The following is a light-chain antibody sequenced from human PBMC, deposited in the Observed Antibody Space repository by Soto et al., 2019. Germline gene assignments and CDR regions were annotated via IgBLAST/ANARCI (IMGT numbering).Light chain of an antibody. J-gene: IGLJ1*01. V-gene: IGLV2-14*01. CDR1: SSDFGSYNY. Sequence: QSALTQPSSVSGSPGQSITISCTGTSSDFGSYNYVSWFQHHPGRAPKLILYQVSYRPSGVSSRFSGSKSGTTASLTISGLQAEDEADYYCNSYSSPTTPYVFGTGTKLTVL. CDR2: QVS. CDR3: NSYSSPTTPYV.